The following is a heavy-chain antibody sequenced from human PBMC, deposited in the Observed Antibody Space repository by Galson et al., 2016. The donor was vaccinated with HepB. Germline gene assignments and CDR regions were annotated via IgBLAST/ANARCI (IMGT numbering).Heavy chain of an antibody. D-gene: IGHD1-1*01. CDR2: IYYTGST. V-gene: IGHV4-31*03. Sequence: TLSLTCTVSGGSINSGGYYWSWIRQHPGKGLEWIGYIYYTGSTYYNPSLTSRITISVDTSKNQFSLKLNSVTVADTAVYYCAREERGGYFYYMDVWGKGTTVTVSS. CDR1: GGSINSGGYY. CDR3: AREERGGYFYYMDV. J-gene: IGHJ6*03.